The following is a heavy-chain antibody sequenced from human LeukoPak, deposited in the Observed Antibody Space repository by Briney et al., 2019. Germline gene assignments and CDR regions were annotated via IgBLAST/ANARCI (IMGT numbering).Heavy chain of an antibody. D-gene: IGHD6-13*01. V-gene: IGHV3-30*02. CDR3: AKGKAAAGTIYFDV. J-gene: IGHJ6*03. CDR2: IRYDGSDK. CDR1: GFTFSNYG. Sequence: GGSLKLSCAASGFTFSNYGMHWVRQAPGKGLEWVAFIRYDGSDKYYADSVKGRFTISRDNSKNTLYLQMNSLRAEDTAVFHCAKGKAAAGTIYFDVWGKGTTVTVSS.